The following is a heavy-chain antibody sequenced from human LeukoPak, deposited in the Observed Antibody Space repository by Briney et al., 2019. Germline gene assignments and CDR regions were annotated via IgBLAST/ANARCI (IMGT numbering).Heavy chain of an antibody. Sequence: GGFLRLSCAASGFTFSSYAMSWVRQAPGKGLELVSAISGSGGSTYYADSVKGRFTISRDNSKNTLYLQMNSLRAEDTAVYYCAKGDDFWSGYYSFDYWGQGTLVTVSS. D-gene: IGHD3-3*01. V-gene: IGHV3-23*01. CDR2: ISGSGGST. J-gene: IGHJ4*02. CDR1: GFTFSSYA. CDR3: AKGDDFWSGYYSFDY.